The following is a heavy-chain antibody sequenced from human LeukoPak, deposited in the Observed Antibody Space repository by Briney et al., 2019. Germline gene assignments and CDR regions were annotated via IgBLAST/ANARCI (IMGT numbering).Heavy chain of an antibody. CDR2: ISYDGSNK. V-gene: IGHV3-30*18. J-gene: IGHJ6*02. CDR1: GFTFSSYD. CDR3: AKDRGVRGVTPSHYYYYGMDV. D-gene: IGHD3-10*01. Sequence: GGSLRLSCAASGFTFSSYDMHWVRQAPDKGLEWVAVISYDGSNKYYADSVKGRFTISRDNSKNTLYLQMNSLRAEDTAVYYCAKDRGVRGVTPSHYYYYGMDVWGQGTTVTVSS.